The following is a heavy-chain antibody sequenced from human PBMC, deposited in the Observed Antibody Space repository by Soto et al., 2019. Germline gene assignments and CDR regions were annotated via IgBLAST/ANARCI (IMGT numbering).Heavy chain of an antibody. D-gene: IGHD1-26*01. CDR3: ARSGGSYPYYYYYGMYV. CDR2: TYYRSKWYN. Sequence: SQTLSLTCAISGDSVSSNSAAWNWIRQSPSRGLEWLGRTYYRSKWYNDYAVSVKSRITINPDTSKNQFSLQLNSVTPEDTAVYYCARSGGSYPYYYYYGMYVWGQGTTVTVSS. CDR1: GDSVSSNSAA. J-gene: IGHJ6*02. V-gene: IGHV6-1*01.